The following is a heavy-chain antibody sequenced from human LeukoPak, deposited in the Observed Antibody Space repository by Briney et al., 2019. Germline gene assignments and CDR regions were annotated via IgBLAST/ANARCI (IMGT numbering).Heavy chain of an antibody. Sequence: GGSLRLSCEASGFTFSSYWTHWVRQAPGKGLVCVSRITSDGSSTSYADSVRGRFTISRDNAKNTVYLQMNSLRAEDTAVYYCARDLTGAVFDFWGQGTLVTVSS. V-gene: IGHV3-74*01. CDR3: ARDLTGAVFDF. J-gene: IGHJ4*02. D-gene: IGHD1-26*01. CDR1: GFTFSSYW. CDR2: ITSDGSST.